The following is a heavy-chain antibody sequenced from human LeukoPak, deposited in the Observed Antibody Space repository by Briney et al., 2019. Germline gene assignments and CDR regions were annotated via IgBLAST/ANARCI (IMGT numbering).Heavy chain of an antibody. J-gene: IGHJ4*02. CDR3: ARDLVVPAAMGGFDY. CDR1: GFTFSSYW. CDR2: IKQDGSKK. Sequence: GGSLRLSCAASGFTFSSYWMSWVRQAPGKGLEWVANIKQDGSKKYYVDSVKGRFTISRDNAKNSLYLQMNNLRAEDTAVYYCARDLVVPAAMGGFDYWGQGTLVTVSS. D-gene: IGHD2-2*01. V-gene: IGHV3-7*03.